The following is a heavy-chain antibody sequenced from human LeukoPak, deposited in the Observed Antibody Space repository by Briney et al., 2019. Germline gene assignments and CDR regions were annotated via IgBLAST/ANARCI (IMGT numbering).Heavy chain of an antibody. D-gene: IGHD3-16*01. Sequence: SETLSLTCAVYGGSFSGYYWSWIRQPPGKGLEWIGEVNHSGSTNYNPSLKSRVTISVDTSKNQFSLRLSSLTAADTAVYYCAKSRGLGSYFDSWGQGTLVTASS. V-gene: IGHV4-34*01. J-gene: IGHJ4*02. CDR2: VNHSGST. CDR3: AKSRGLGSYFDS. CDR1: GGSFSGYY.